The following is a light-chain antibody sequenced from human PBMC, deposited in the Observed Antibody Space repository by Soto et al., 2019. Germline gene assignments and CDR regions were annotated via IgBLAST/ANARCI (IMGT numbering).Light chain of an antibody. V-gene: IGKV1-5*03. J-gene: IGKJ1*01. CDR3: QQYNDNWT. CDR1: QSISSW. Sequence: DIQMTQSPSTLSASVGDIVTITCRASQSISSWLAWHQQKPGKAPRLLIYKASNLESGVASRFSGSGSGTEFTLTITSLQPDDSAIYYCQQYNDNWTFGQGTKVEIK. CDR2: KAS.